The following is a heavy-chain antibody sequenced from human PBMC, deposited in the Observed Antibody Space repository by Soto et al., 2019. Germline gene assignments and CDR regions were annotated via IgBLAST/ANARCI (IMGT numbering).Heavy chain of an antibody. D-gene: IGHD3-3*01. CDR3: ARLRAPRTYYDFWSGYTNYYYYYGMDV. CDR1: GGSISSSSYY. V-gene: IGHV4-39*01. Sequence: QLQLQESGPGLVKPSETLSLTCTVSGGSISSSSYYWGWIRQPPGKGLEWIGSIYYSGSTYYNPSLKSRVTISVDTSKNQFSLKLSSVTAADTAVYYCARLRAPRTYYDFWSGYTNYYYYYGMDVWGQGTTVTVSS. CDR2: IYYSGST. J-gene: IGHJ6*02.